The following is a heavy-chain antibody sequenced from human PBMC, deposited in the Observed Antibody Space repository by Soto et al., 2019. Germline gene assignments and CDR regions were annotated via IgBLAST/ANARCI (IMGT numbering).Heavy chain of an antibody. CDR2: ISYDGSNK. J-gene: IGHJ4*02. Sequence: GGSLRLSCAASGFTFSSYGMHWVRQAPGKGLEWVAVISYDGSNKYYADSVKGRFTISRDNAKNTLYLQMDTLRAEDTAIYYCVRAPEQRPIDYWGQGSLVTVSS. D-gene: IGHD6-19*01. V-gene: IGHV3-30*03. CDR3: VRAPEQRPIDY. CDR1: GFTFSSYG.